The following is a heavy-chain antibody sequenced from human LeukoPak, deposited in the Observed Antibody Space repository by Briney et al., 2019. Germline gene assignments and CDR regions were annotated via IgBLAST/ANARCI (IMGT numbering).Heavy chain of an antibody. CDR3: ARPSLTTVTHGWFDP. V-gene: IGHV3-21*01. Sequence: PGGSLRLSCAASGFTFSSYNMNWVRQAPGKGLDWVLSISTTSSYVSYTDSVKGRFTISRDNAKNTLYLQMNSLRAEDTAVYYCARPSLTTVTHGWFDPWGQGTLVTVSS. CDR1: GFTFSSYN. D-gene: IGHD4-17*01. CDR2: ISTTSSYV. J-gene: IGHJ5*02.